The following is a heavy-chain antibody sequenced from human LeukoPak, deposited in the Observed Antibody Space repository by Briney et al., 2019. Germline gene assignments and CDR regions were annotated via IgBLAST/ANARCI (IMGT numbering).Heavy chain of an antibody. CDR2: IKEDGSQK. J-gene: IGHJ4*02. CDR3: ARDGTSFDY. D-gene: IGHD4-23*01. Sequence: GGSLRLSCAASGFTFSGYWMSWVRQAPGMGLEWVANIKEDGSQKYCVDSVKGRFTISRDNAQNSPYLQMNSLRAEDTAVYYCARDGTSFDYWGQGTLVSVCS. V-gene: IGHV3-7*01. CDR1: GFTFSGYW.